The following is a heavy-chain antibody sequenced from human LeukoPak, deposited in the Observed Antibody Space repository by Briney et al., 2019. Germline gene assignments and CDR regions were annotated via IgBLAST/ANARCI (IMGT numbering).Heavy chain of an antibody. CDR1: GGSISSGDYY. V-gene: IGHV4-30-4*01. J-gene: IGHJ6*02. CDR2: IYYSGST. D-gene: IGHD3-10*01. Sequence: SETLSLTCTVSGGSISSGDYYWSWIRQPPGKGLEWIGYIYYSGSTYYNPSLKSRVTISVDTSKNQFSLKLSSVTAADTAVYYCARDRYGSGSYLPKSVGYGMDVWGQGTTVTVSS. CDR3: ARDRYGSGSYLPKSVGYGMDV.